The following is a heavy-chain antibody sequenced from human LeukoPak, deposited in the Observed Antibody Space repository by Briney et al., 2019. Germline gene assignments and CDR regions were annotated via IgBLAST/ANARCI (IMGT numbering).Heavy chain of an antibody. CDR3: ARDYGAKRVFDY. CDR2: IIPIFGTA. V-gene: IGHV1-69*06. Sequence: SVKVSCKASGGTFSSYAISWVRQAPGQGLEWMGGIIPIFGTANYAQKFQGRVTITADRSTSTAYMELSSLRSEDTAVYYCARDYGAKRVFDYWGQGTLVTVSS. D-gene: IGHD4/OR15-4a*01. CDR1: GGTFSSYA. J-gene: IGHJ4*02.